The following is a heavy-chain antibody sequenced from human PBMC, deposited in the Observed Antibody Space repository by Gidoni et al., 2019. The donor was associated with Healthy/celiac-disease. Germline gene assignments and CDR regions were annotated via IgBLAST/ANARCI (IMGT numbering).Heavy chain of an antibody. CDR1: GGSISSSSYY. D-gene: IGHD6-13*01. CDR3: ARRGIAAAEDWYFDL. J-gene: IGHJ2*01. V-gene: IGHV4-39*01. CDR2: IYYSGST. Sequence: QLQLQESGPGLVTPSETLSLTCTVSGGSISSSSYYWGWIRQPPGKGLAWIGSIYYSGSTYYNPSLKSRVTRSVDTSKNQFSLKLSSVTAADTAVYYCARRGIAAAEDWYFDLWGRGTLVTVSS.